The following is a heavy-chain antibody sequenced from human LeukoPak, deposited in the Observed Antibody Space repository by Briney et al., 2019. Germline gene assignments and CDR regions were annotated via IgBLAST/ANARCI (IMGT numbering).Heavy chain of an antibody. V-gene: IGHV4-59*02. CDR2: AYYSGGT. D-gene: IGHD3-16*01. CDR1: GPSVITYY. J-gene: IGHJ6*03. Sequence: KPSETLSLTCTVSGPSVITYYWTWIRQPPGKGREWIGYAYYSGGTNYNPSLKTRLTISVDTSKNQISLKLSSVTAADTAVYYCAGGPIFRYYYYMDVWGKGTTVTVSS. CDR3: AGGPIFRYYYYMDV.